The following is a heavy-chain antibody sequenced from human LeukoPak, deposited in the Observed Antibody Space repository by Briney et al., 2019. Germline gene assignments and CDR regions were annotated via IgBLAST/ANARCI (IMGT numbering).Heavy chain of an antibody. CDR3: ARVFDSGSQAYFYYMDV. D-gene: IGHD3-10*01. CDR2: IYHSGST. V-gene: IGHV4-4*02. J-gene: IGHJ6*03. CDR1: GGSISSSNW. Sequence: SGTLSLTCAVSGGSISSSNWWSWVRQPPGKGLEWIGEIYHSGSTNYNPSLKSRVTISVDKSKNQFSLELSSVTAADTAVYYCARVFDSGSQAYFYYMDVWGKGTTVTIFS.